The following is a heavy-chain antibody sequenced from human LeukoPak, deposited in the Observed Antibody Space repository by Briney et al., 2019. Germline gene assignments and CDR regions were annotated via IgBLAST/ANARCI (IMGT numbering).Heavy chain of an antibody. Sequence: GGSLRLSCTTSGFTFSSFSMSWVRQTPGKGLEWVSTITYDSANKWHADSVKGRFTISRDNSKNTLYLQMHSLRADDTALYYCTKRKPTGSVTVDEYWGHGPLVTVSS. CDR3: TKRKPTGSVTVDEY. CDR2: ITYDSANK. CDR1: GFTFSSFS. D-gene: IGHD2-21*02. J-gene: IGHJ4*01. V-gene: IGHV3-23*01.